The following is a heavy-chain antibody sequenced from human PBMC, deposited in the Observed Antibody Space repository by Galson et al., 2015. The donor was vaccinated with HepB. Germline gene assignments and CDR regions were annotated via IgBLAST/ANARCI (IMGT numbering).Heavy chain of an antibody. CDR1: GYCFSRYS. V-gene: IGHV1-18*04. CDR2: ISAYNRNT. CDR3: ARGALVVGVSSTQNNWFDP. D-gene: IGHD2-15*01. J-gene: IGHJ5*02. Sequence: SVQVSCKAFGYCFSRYSITCVRQAPGQGLEWMGGISAYNRNTNYDQKLQGRVTMTTDTSTNTAYIELRRLRSDDTAVYFCARGALVVGVSSTQNNWFDPWVQGTLVTVSS.